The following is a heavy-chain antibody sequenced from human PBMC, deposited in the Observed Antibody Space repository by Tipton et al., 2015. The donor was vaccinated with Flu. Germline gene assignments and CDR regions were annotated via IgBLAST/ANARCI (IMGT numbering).Heavy chain of an antibody. V-gene: IGHV3-33*01. J-gene: IGHJ5*02. CDR1: GFTFSSYG. CDR2: IWYDGSNK. D-gene: IGHD3-10*01. CDR3: ARGHDWGSGSWFDP. Sequence: SGFTFSSYGMHWVRQAPGKGLEWVAVIWYDGSNKYYADSVKGRFTISRDNSKNTLYLQMNSLRAEDTAVYYCARGHDWGSGSWFDPWGQGTLVAVSS.